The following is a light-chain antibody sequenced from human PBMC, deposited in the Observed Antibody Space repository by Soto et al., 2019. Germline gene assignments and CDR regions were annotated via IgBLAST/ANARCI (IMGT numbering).Light chain of an antibody. CDR2: EVN. CDR3: SSYAGSNWYV. V-gene: IGLV2-8*01. Sequence: QSALTQPPSASGSPGQSVTISCTGTNSDVGGYNYVSWYQQYPGKAPKLIIYEVNERPSGVPDRFSGSKSGNTASLTVSGLQTADEADSYCSSYAGSNWYVFGTGTKLTVL. J-gene: IGLJ1*01. CDR1: NSDVGGYNY.